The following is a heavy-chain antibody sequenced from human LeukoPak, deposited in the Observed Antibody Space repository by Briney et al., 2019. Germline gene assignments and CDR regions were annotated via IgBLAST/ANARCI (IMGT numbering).Heavy chain of an antibody. V-gene: IGHV1-69*13. CDR2: IIPIFGTA. CDR1: GGTFSSYA. CDR3: ARARGTMVRGVIDRYYYYMDV. J-gene: IGHJ6*03. Sequence: ASVKVSCKASGGTFSSYAISWVRQAPGQGLEWMGGIIPIFGTANYAQKFQGRVTITADESTSTAYMELSSLRSEDTAVYYCARARGTMVRGVIDRYYYYMDVWGKGTTVTISS. D-gene: IGHD3-10*01.